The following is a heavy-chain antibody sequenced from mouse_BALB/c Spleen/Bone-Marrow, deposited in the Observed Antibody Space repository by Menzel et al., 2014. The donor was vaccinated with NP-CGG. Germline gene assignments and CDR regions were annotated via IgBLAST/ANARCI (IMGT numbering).Heavy chain of an antibody. Sequence: QLQQSGAELVRPGASVTLSCKASGYTFTDYELHWVKQTPVHGLEWIGAIDPETGGTAYNQKSKGKATLTADKSSSTAYMELRSLTSEDSAVYYCTRSETGPFAYWGQGTLVTVSA. CDR2: IDPETGGT. V-gene: IGHV1-15*01. CDR3: TRSETGPFAY. J-gene: IGHJ3*01. D-gene: IGHD4-1*01. CDR1: GYTFTDYE.